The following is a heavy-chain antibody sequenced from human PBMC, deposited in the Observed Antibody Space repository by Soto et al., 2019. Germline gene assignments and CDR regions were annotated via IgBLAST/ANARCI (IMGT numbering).Heavy chain of an antibody. CDR1: GFSFTGYY. CDR2: INAHSGGT. Sequence: ASVKVSCKASGFSFTGYYIHWLRQAPGQGLEWMGWINAHSGGTEYAQKLQGRVTLTRDTSIATAYLTLTSLTSDDTALYYCAKDLTRQLAYWLDPWGQGTQVTVYS. V-gene: IGHV1-2*02. D-gene: IGHD6-6*01. CDR3: AKDLTRQLAYWLDP. J-gene: IGHJ5*02.